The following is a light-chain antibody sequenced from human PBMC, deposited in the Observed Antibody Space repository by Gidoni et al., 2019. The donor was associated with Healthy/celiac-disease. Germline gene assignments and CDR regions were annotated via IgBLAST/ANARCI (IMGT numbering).Light chain of an antibody. Sequence: DIQMTQSPSSLSASVGDRVTITCRASQSISSYLNWYQQKPGKAPKLLIYAASSLQSGVPSRCSGSGSGTDVTLTISSLQPEDFATYYCQQSYSTPMVTFGPGTKVDIK. J-gene: IGKJ3*01. V-gene: IGKV1-39*01. CDR2: AAS. CDR3: QQSYSTPMVT. CDR1: QSISSY.